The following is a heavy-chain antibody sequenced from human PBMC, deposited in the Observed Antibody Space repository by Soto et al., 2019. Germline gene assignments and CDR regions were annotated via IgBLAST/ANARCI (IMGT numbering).Heavy chain of an antibody. CDR2: IIPIFGTA. CDR3: ARGDRGYCKGCSFYRPQISRFDP. D-gene: IGHD2-15*01. Sequence: QVQLVQSGAEVKKPGSSVKVSCKASGGTFSSYAISWVRQAPGQGLEWMGGIIPIFGTANYAQKFQGRVTITADESTSTAYMGRRRLRSEDTAVYYWARGDRGYCKGCSFYRPQISRFDPWGQGTLVTVSS. J-gene: IGHJ5*02. V-gene: IGHV1-69*01. CDR1: GGTFSSYA.